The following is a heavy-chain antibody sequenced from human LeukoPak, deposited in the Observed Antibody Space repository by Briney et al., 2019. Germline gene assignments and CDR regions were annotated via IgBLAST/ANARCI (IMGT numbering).Heavy chain of an antibody. D-gene: IGHD3-22*01. V-gene: IGHV5-51*01. Sequence: GESLKISCKGSGYSFTSYWIGWVRQMPGKGLEWVGIIYPGDSDTRYSPSFQGQVTISADKSISTAYLQWSSLKASDTAMYHCARPTYYYDMWAFDIWGQGTMVTVSS. CDR1: GYSFTSYW. CDR2: IYPGDSDT. CDR3: ARPTYYYDMWAFDI. J-gene: IGHJ3*02.